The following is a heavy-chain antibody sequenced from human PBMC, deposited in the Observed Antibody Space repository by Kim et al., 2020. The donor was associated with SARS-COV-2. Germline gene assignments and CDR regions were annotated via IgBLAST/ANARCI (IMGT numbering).Heavy chain of an antibody. CDR1: GYSFTSYW. V-gene: IGHV5-51*01. D-gene: IGHD2-2*03. CDR3: ARRGFGYCSSTSCYGDGFDI. J-gene: IGHJ3*02. Sequence: GESLKISCKGSGYSFTSYWIGWVRQMPRKGLEWMGIIYPGYSDTRYSPSFQGQVNISADKSISTAYLQWSSLKASDNAMYYCARRGFGYCSSTSCYGDGFDIWGQGKMVTVSS. CDR2: IYPGYSDT.